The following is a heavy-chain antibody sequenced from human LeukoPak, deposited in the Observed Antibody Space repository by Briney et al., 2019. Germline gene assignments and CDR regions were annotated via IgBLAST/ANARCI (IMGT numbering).Heavy chain of an antibody. Sequence: SGTLSLTCTVSGGSISSYYWSWIRQPAGKGLEWIGRIYTSGSTNYNPSLKSRVTMSVDTSKNQFSLKLSSVTAADTAVYYCAKERGLWFGELALDYWGQGTLVTVSS. CDR2: IYTSGST. CDR3: AKERGLWFGELALDY. J-gene: IGHJ4*02. D-gene: IGHD3-10*01. V-gene: IGHV4-4*07. CDR1: GGSISSYY.